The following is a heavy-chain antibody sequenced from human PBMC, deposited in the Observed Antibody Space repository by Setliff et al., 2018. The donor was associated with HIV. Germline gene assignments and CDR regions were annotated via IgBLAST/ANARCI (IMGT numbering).Heavy chain of an antibody. V-gene: IGHV1-8*02. D-gene: IGHD5-18*01. CDR2: MNPNSGNT. CDR1: GYTFTSYE. Sequence: ASVKVSCKASGYTFTSYEINWVRQATGQGLEWMGRMNPNSGNTVYAQKFQGRVTMTEDTSTDTAYMELNSLRSEDTAVFYCVTPYSYRAFDIWGQGTMVTVSS. CDR3: VTPYSYRAFDI. J-gene: IGHJ3*02.